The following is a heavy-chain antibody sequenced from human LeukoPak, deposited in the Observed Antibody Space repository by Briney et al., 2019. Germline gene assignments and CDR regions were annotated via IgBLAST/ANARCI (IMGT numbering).Heavy chain of an antibody. J-gene: IGHJ4*02. CDR1: GGSISSYY. D-gene: IGHD2-2*01. Sequence: SETLSLTCTVSGGSISSYYWSWIRQPPGKGLEWIGYIYYSGSTNYNPSLKSRVTISVDTSKNQFSLKLSSVTAADTAVYYCARVENYCSSTSCSYYFDYWGQGTLVTVSS. CDR3: ARVENYCSSTSCSYYFDY. CDR2: IYYSGST. V-gene: IGHV4-59*01.